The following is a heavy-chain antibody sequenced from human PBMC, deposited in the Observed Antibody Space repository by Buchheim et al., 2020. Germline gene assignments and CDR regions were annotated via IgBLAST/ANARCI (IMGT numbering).Heavy chain of an antibody. Sequence: QVQLQESGPGLVKPSQTLSLTCTVSGGSISSGDYYWSWIRQPPGKGLEWIGYIYYSGSTYYNPSLKSRITISVDTSKNQLSLKLSSVTAADTAVYYCARGSGRGYDFWSGYCNWFDPWGQGTL. D-gene: IGHD3-3*01. V-gene: IGHV4-30-4*01. J-gene: IGHJ5*02. CDR3: ARGSGRGYDFWSGYCNWFDP. CDR1: GGSISSGDYY. CDR2: IYYSGST.